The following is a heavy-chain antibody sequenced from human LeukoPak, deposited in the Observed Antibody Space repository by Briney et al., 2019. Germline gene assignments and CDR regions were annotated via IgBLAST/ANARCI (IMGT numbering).Heavy chain of an antibody. J-gene: IGHJ4*02. V-gene: IGHV4-59*01. CDR3: AKGGYGSGSYYNLNFDF. Sequence: SETLSLTCTVSGGSISSYYWSWIRQPPGKGLEWIGYIYYSGSTNYNPSLKSRVTISVDTSKNQFSLKLSSVTAADTAVYYCAKGGYGSGSYYNLNFDFWGQGTLVTVSS. CDR2: IYYSGST. D-gene: IGHD3-10*01. CDR1: GGSISSYY.